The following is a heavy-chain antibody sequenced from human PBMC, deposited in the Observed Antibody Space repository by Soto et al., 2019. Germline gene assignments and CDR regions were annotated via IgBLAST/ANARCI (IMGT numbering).Heavy chain of an antibody. V-gene: IGHV2-5*02. Sequence: QITLKESGPTLVKPTQTLTLTCTFSGFSLSTSGVGVGWIRQPPGKALEWLALIYWDDDKRYSPSLKSRLTITKDTSKNQVVLTMNNMDPVDTATYYCAPVQTGYSDDAFDIWGQGTMVPVSS. CDR2: IYWDDDK. D-gene: IGHD3-9*01. J-gene: IGHJ3*02. CDR3: APVQTGYSDDAFDI. CDR1: GFSLSTSGVG.